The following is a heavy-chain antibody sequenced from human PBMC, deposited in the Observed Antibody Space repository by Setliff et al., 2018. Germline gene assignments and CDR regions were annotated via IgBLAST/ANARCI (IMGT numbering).Heavy chain of an antibody. V-gene: IGHV4-39*07. J-gene: IGHJ4*02. CDR3: ARVVPRGGTDY. Sequence: ETLSLTCIVSGDSISRRNYYWGWVRQSPGSGLEWIGTTYYPGASYNPSLRGRVAISVDMSVNQFSLKIYSVTAADTAVYYCARVVPRGGTDYWGPGTLVTVSS. CDR2: TYYPGA. CDR1: GDSISRRNYY. D-gene: IGHD3-10*01.